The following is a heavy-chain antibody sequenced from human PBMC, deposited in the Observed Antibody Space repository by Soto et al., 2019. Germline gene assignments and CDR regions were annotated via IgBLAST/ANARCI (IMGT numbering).Heavy chain of an antibody. D-gene: IGHD3-3*01. CDR3: AKAAKFWSGRFDY. Sequence: EVQLLESGGGLVQPGGSLKLSCAASGFTFSSYAMSWVRQAPGKGLEWVSAISGSGGSTYYADSVKGRFTISRDNSKNTPYLQMNSLRAEDTAVYYCAKAAKFWSGRFDYWGQGTLVTVSS. CDR1: GFTFSSYA. CDR2: ISGSGGST. J-gene: IGHJ4*02. V-gene: IGHV3-23*01.